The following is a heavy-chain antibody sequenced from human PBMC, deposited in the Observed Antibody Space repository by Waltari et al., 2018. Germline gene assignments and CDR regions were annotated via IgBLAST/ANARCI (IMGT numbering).Heavy chain of an antibody. J-gene: IGHJ6*03. CDR1: GYTFTGYY. D-gene: IGHD2-21*02. Sequence: VQLVQSGAEVKKPGASVKVSCKASGYTFTGYYLHWVRQAPGQGLEWMGWINPNSGGTNCAQRFQGSVTMTRDTSISTAYMELSRLGSDDTSVYYCAREGDTDNYYYMDVWGKGTTVTISS. CDR2: INPNSGGT. CDR3: AREGDTDNYYYMDV. V-gene: IGHV1-2*02.